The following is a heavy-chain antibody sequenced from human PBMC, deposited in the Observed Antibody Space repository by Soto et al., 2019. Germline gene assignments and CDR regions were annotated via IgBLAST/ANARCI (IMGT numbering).Heavy chain of an antibody. CDR1: GYSFTNYW. CDR3: ARDSYYTSANYFPYYTYAMDV. CDR2: VDPTDSYS. V-gene: IGHV5-10-1*01. D-gene: IGHD3-3*01. Sequence: GESLKISCKGSGYSFTNYWITWVRQMPGKGLEWLGRVDPTDSYSNYSPSFQGHVTISADKSISTAYLQWSSLKASDTAMYYCARDSYYTSANYFPYYTYAMDVWGQGTTVTVSS. J-gene: IGHJ6*02.